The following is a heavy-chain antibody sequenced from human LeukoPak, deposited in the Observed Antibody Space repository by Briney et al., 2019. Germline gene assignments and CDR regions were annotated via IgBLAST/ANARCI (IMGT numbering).Heavy chain of an antibody. CDR1: GFTFSSYA. D-gene: IGHD6-13*01. Sequence: PGRSLRLSCAASGFTFSSYAMHWVRQAPGKGLEWVAVISYDGSNKYYADSVKGRFTISRDNSKNTLYLQMNSLRAEDTAVYYCAKDHPLYSSSWYRNYYYYYMDVWGKGTTVTISS. J-gene: IGHJ6*03. CDR2: ISYDGSNK. CDR3: AKDHPLYSSSWYRNYYYYYMDV. V-gene: IGHV3-30*04.